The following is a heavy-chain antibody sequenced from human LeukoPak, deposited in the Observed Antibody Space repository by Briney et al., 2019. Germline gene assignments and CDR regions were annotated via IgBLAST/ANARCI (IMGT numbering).Heavy chain of an antibody. CDR2: IRYDGSNK. CDR3: ARDSSSS. V-gene: IGHV3-30*02. D-gene: IGHD6-6*01. CDR1: GFIFTSYG. J-gene: IGHJ4*02. Sequence: GGSLRLSCAASGFIFTSYGMHWVRQAPGKGLEWVAFIRYDGSNKYYADSVKGRFTISRDNTKNTLYLQMNSLRAEDTAVYYCARDSSSSWGQGTLVTVSS.